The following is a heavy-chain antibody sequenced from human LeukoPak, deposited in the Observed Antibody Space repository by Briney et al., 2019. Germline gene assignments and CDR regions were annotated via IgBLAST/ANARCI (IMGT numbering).Heavy chain of an antibody. CDR3: AREGRDGYNHFDY. J-gene: IGHJ4*02. CDR2: INPNSGGT. Sequence: ASVKVSCKASGYTFTSYGITWVRQAPGQGLEWMGWINPNSGGTNYAQKFQGRVTMTRDTSISTAYMELSRLRSDDTAVYYCAREGRDGYNHFDYWGQGTLVTVSS. D-gene: IGHD5-24*01. CDR1: GYTFTSYG. V-gene: IGHV1-2*02.